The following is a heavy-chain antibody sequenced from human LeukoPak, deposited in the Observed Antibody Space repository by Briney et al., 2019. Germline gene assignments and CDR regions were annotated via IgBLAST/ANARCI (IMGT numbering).Heavy chain of an antibody. D-gene: IGHD1-26*01. CDR1: GFTFSSYS. J-gene: IGHJ6*03. CDR2: ISSSSSYI. CDR3: ARGAIVGATFRYYYYYMDV. V-gene: IGHV3-21*01. Sequence: PGGSLRLSCAASGFTFSSYSMNWVRQAPGKGLEWVSFISSSSSYIYYADSVKGRFTISRDNAKNSLYLQMNSLRAEDTAVYYCARGAIVGATFRYYYYYMDVWGKGTTVTVSS.